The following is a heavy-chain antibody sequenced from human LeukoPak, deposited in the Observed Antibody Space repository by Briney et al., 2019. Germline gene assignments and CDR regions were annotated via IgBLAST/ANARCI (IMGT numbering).Heavy chain of an antibody. CDR3: ARERVVYLRDGVFDY. D-gene: IGHD5-24*01. CDR2: IYYSGST. J-gene: IGHJ4*02. CDR1: GGSFSSSDYY. Sequence: PSETLSLTCTVSGGSFSSSDYYWGWIRQPPGKGLEWIGSIYYSGSTYYNPSLNSRVTISVDTSKNQFSLKLSSVTAADTAAYYCARERVVYLRDGVFDYWGQGALVTVSS. V-gene: IGHV4-39*07.